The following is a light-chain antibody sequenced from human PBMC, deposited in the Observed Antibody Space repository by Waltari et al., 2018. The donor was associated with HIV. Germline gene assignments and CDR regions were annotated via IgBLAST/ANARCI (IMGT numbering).Light chain of an antibody. V-gene: IGLV3-21*02. CDR2: DDS. Sequence: SYVLTQPPSVSVAPGQTARITCGGNNIGSKSVPWDQQKQCQAPVPVVYDDSDRPQGIPERFSGSNSGNTATLTISRVEAGDEADYYCQVWDSSSDHTRVFGGGTKLTVL. J-gene: IGLJ2*01. CDR1: NIGSKS. CDR3: QVWDSSSDHTRV.